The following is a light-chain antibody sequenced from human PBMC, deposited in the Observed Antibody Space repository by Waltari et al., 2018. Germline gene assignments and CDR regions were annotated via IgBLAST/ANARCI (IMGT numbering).Light chain of an antibody. CDR3: SSYTSSSAHYV. V-gene: IGLV2-14*03. CDR1: SRDVGGYNY. CDR2: DVT. Sequence: QSALTQPASVSGSPGQSIPLSCTGTSRDVGGYNYVSWYQQHPGKAPKLMIYDVTNRPSGVSNRFSGSKSGNTASLTISGLQAEDEADYYCSSYTSSSAHYVFGSATKVTVL. J-gene: IGLJ1*01.